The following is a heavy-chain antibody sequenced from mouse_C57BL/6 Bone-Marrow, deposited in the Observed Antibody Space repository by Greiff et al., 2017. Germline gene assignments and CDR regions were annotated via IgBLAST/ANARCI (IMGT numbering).Heavy chain of an antibody. J-gene: IGHJ1*03. Sequence: QVQLQQPGAELVKPGASVKLSCKASGYTFTSYWMQWVKQRPGQGLEWIGEIDPSDSYTNYNQKFKGKATLTVDTSSSTAYMQLSSLTSEDSAVYYCARERDYYGSSAYWECDVWGTGTRVTVSS. CDR3: ARERDYYGSSAYWECDV. D-gene: IGHD1-1*01. CDR2: IDPSDSYT. CDR1: GYTFTSYW. V-gene: IGHV1-50*01.